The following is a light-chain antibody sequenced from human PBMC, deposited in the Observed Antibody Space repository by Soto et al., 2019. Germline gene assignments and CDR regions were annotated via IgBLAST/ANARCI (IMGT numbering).Light chain of an antibody. Sequence: QLVLTQSPSASASLGASVKLTCTLSSGHSSYAIAWHQQQPEKGPRYLMKLNSDGSHSKGDGIPDRFSESSSGAARSLTISRLQSEADDDYQCQTWGTGAGVFGGGTKLTVL. CDR2: LNSDGSH. CDR3: QTWGTGAGV. CDR1: SGHSSYA. J-gene: IGLJ3*02. V-gene: IGLV4-69*01.